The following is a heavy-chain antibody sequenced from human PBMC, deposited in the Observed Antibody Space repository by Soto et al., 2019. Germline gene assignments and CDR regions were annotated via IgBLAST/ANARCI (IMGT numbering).Heavy chain of an antibody. J-gene: IGHJ6*03. CDR3: ARGQRITIFRGYYYYMDV. CDR1: GGSISSYY. V-gene: IGHV4-59*12. Sequence: PSETLSLTCTVSGGSISSYYWSWIRQPPGKGLEWIGYIYYSGSTNYNPSLKSRVTISVDTSKHQFSLKLSSVTAADTAVYYCARGQRITIFRGYYYYMDVWGKGTTVTVPS. CDR2: IYYSGST. D-gene: IGHD3-9*01.